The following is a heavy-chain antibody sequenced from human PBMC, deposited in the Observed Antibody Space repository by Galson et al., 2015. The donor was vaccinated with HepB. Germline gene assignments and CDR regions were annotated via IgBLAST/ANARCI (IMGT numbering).Heavy chain of an antibody. J-gene: IGHJ2*01. D-gene: IGHD3-16*01. Sequence: SLRLSCAASGFTFISYTMNWVRQAPEKGLEWISYITTVDASPITYADSVKGRFTISRDNAKNSLFLQMNNLRDDDTAIYYCVRDHRWGFDFWGRGTLVTVSS. V-gene: IGHV3-48*02. CDR1: GFTFISYT. CDR3: VRDHRWGFDF. CDR2: ITTVDASPI.